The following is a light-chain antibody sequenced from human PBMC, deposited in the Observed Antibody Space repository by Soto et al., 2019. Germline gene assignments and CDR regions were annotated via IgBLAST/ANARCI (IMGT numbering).Light chain of an antibody. Sequence: QSALPQPPSASGSPGQSVTISCTGTSSDVGRYNYISWYQQHPGKAPKLMIYEVSKRPSGVPDRFSGSKSGNTASLTVSGLQAEDEADYYCSSYAGSSHYVFGTGTKVTV. V-gene: IGLV2-8*01. CDR1: SSDVGRYNY. J-gene: IGLJ1*01. CDR3: SSYAGSSHYV. CDR2: EVS.